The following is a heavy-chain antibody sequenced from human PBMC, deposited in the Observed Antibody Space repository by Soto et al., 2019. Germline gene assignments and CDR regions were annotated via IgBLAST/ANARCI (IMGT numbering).Heavy chain of an antibody. CDR3: ANPQSAGDYYYYGMDV. Sequence: SVKVSCKASGGTLSSYAISWVRQAPGQGLEWMGGIIPIFGTANYAQKFQGRVTITADKSTSTAYMELSSLRSEDTAVYYCANPQSAGDYYYYGMDVWGQGTTVTVSS. D-gene: IGHD6-13*01. CDR1: GGTLSSYA. J-gene: IGHJ6*02. CDR2: IIPIFGTA. V-gene: IGHV1-69*06.